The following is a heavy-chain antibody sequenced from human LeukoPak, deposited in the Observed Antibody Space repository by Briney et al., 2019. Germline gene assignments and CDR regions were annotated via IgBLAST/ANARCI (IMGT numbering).Heavy chain of an antibody. CDR1: GGSLSSSSYY. D-gene: IGHD6-19*01. CDR2: IYYSGST. V-gene: IGHV4-61*01. Sequence: SETLSLTCTVSGGSLSSSSYYWGWIRQPPGTGLEWLGYIYYSGSTNYNPSLKSRVTISVDTSKNQFSLKLSSVTAADTAVYYCARGQEQWLVHGSKTISWFDPWGQGTLVTVSS. J-gene: IGHJ5*02. CDR3: ARGQEQWLVHGSKTISWFDP.